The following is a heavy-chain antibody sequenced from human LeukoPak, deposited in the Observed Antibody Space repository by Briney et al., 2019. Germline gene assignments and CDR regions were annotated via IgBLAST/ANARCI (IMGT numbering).Heavy chain of an antibody. Sequence: SETLSLTCAVYGGSFSGYYWSWIRQPPGKGLEWIGEINHSGSTNYNPSLKSRVTISVDTSKNQFSLKLSSVTAADTAVYYCARSEQLVFDYWGQGTLVTVSS. V-gene: IGHV4-34*01. CDR2: INHSGST. D-gene: IGHD6-6*01. CDR3: ARSEQLVFDY. CDR1: GGSFSGYY. J-gene: IGHJ4*02.